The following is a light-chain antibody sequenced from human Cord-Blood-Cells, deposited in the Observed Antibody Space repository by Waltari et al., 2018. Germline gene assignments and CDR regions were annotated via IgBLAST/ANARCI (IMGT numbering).Light chain of an antibody. CDR1: QSVSSN. J-gene: IGKJ5*01. Sequence: EIVMTQSTVTLSVSPGERATLPCRASQSVSSNLAWYQQKPGQAPRLLIYGASTRATGIPARFSGSGSGTEFTLTISSLQSEDFAVYYCQQYNNWPITFGQGTRLEIK. CDR3: QQYNNWPIT. CDR2: GAS. V-gene: IGKV3-15*01.